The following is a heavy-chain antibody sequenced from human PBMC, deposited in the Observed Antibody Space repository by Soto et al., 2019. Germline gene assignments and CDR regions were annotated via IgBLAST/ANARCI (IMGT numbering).Heavy chain of an antibody. CDR3: ATDRGRIAAAVLWY. CDR2: INPNSGGT. Sequence: ASVKVSCKASGYTFTGYYMHWVRQAPGQGLEWMGWINPNSGGTNYAQKFQGRVTMTEDTSTDTAYMELSSLRSEDTAVYYCATDRGRIAAAVLWYWGQGTLVTVSS. V-gene: IGHV1-2*02. CDR1: GYTFTGYY. D-gene: IGHD6-13*01. J-gene: IGHJ4*02.